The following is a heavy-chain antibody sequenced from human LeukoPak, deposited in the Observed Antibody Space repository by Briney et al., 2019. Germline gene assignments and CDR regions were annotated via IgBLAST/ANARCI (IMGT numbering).Heavy chain of an antibody. CDR2: ISTSGRAI. J-gene: IGHJ4*02. CDR3: ARVPLYDRSGYYFDY. D-gene: IGHD3-22*01. V-gene: IGHV3-48*02. Sequence: GGSLRLSCAASGFTFSNYNMNWVRQAPGKGLEWVSYISTSGRAIFYADSVKGRFTISRDNAKDSLFLQMNSLRDEDTAVYYCARVPLYDRSGYYFDYWGLGTLVTVSS. CDR1: GFTFSNYN.